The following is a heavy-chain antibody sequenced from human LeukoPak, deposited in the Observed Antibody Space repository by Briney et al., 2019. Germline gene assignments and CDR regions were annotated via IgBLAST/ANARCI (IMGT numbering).Heavy chain of an antibody. J-gene: IGHJ4*02. Sequence: GSLRLSCAVSGFTFSSYAMSWVRQAPGKGLEWVSAISGSGDNTYYADSVKGRFTISRDNAKNSLYLQMNSLRDEDTAVYYCARYSSGYSSYYFDYWGQGTLVTVSS. CDR3: ARYSSGYSSYYFDY. V-gene: IGHV3-23*01. CDR2: ISGSGDNT. CDR1: GFTFSSYA. D-gene: IGHD3-22*01.